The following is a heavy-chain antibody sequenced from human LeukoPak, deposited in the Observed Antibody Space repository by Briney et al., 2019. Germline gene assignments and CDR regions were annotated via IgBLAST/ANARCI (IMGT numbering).Heavy chain of an antibody. CDR1: GFSFSSYE. Sequence: GGSLRLSCAASGFSFSSYEMNWVRQAPGKGLEWISYISSRGTTIYYADSVKGRFSISRDNTQNSLYLQMNSLRAEDTAVYYCARSGRGGAFDIWGQGTMVTVSS. CDR3: ARSGRGGAFDI. CDR2: ISSRGTTI. D-gene: IGHD1-26*01. V-gene: IGHV3-48*03. J-gene: IGHJ3*02.